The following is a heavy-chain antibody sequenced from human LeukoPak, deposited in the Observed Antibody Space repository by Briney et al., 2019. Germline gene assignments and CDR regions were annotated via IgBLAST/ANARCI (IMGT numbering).Heavy chain of an antibody. CDR2: INHSGST. J-gene: IGHJ4*02. D-gene: IGHD6-6*01. V-gene: IGHV4-34*01. CDR3: ARSPYSSSSLDY. Sequence: SETLSLTCGVYGGSFSGYYWAWIRQPPGRGLEWIGEINHSGSTNYNPSLKCRVTMSVDTSKIQFSLNLSSVTAADTAVYYCARSPYSSSSLDYWGQGTLVTVSS. CDR1: GGSFSGYY.